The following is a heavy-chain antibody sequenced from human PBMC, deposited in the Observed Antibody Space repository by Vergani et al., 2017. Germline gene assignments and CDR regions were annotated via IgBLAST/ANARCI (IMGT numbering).Heavy chain of an antibody. CDR3: ARDSGGMDV. V-gene: IGHV4-59*01. CDR2: IYYSGST. CDR1: GGSISSYY. Sequence: QVQLQESGPGLVKPSETLSLTCTVSGGSISSYYWSWIRQPPGKGLEWNGYIYYSGSTNYNPSLKSRVTISVDTSKNQFSLKLSSVTAADTAVYYCARDSGGMDVWGQGTTVTVSS. D-gene: IGHD3-10*01. J-gene: IGHJ6*02.